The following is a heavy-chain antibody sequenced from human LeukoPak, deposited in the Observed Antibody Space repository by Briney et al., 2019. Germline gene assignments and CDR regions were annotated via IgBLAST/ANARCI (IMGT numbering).Heavy chain of an antibody. V-gene: IGHV1-2*02. CDR1: GYTFTGYY. CDR2: INPNSGGT. D-gene: IGHD2-2*01. CDR3: ARMYCSSTSCYGAFDI. J-gene: IGHJ3*02. Sequence: ASVKVSCKAAGYTFTGYYMHWVRQDPGQGLEWMGWINPNSGGTNYAQKFQGRVTMTRDTSISTAYMELSRLRSDDTAVYYCARMYCSSTSCYGAFDIWGQGTMVTVSS.